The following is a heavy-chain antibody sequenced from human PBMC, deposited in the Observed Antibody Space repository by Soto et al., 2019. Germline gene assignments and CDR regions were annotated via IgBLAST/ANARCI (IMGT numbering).Heavy chain of an antibody. CDR3: ARDTETLGPRANDALDI. CDR2: INAGSGNT. D-gene: IGHD3-3*02. Sequence: GASVKVSCKATGYTFSAYTMNWVRQAPGQSLEWMGWINAGSGNTKYSQNFQGRVSITRDTSASTVYMELTGLTSEDTAVYYCARDTETLGPRANDALDIWGQGTVVTVSS. J-gene: IGHJ3*02. V-gene: IGHV1-3*01. CDR1: GYTFSAYT.